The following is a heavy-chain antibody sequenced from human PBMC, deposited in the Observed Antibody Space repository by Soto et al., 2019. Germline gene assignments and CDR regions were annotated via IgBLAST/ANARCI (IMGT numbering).Heavy chain of an antibody. CDR1: GFTFSSYG. D-gene: IGHD2-15*01. J-gene: IGHJ4*02. V-gene: IGHV3-33*01. CDR2: IWYDGSNK. Sequence: QVQLVESGGGVVQPGRSLRLSCAASGFTFSSYGMHWVRQAPGKGLEWVAVIWYDGSNKYYADSVKGRFTISRDNSKNTLYLQMNSLSGEDTAVYYCARRRGYCSGGSCYGLDYWGQGTLVTVSS. CDR3: ARRRGYCSGGSCYGLDY.